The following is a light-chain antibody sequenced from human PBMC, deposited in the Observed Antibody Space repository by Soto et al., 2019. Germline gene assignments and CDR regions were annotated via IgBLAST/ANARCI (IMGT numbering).Light chain of an antibody. CDR1: QSVSNY. Sequence: EIVLTQSPATLSLSPGDRATLSCRASQSVSNYLAWYQQKPGQTPRLLIYDASNRATGIPARFSGSGSGTDFTLTISSLEPEDFAVYSCQQRRHWPPIPFGKGTRLEIK. CDR2: DAS. CDR3: QQRRHWPPIP. J-gene: IGKJ5*01. V-gene: IGKV3-11*01.